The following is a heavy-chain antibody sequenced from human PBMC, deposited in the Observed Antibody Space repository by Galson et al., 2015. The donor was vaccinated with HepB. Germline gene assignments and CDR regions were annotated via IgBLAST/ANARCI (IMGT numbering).Heavy chain of an antibody. CDR2: IIPILGIA. D-gene: IGHD6-6*01. J-gene: IGHJ6*03. CDR1: GGTFSSCA. Sequence: SVKVSCKASGGTFSSCAISWVRQAPGQGLEWMGRIIPILGIANYAQKFQGRVTITADKSTSTAYMELSSLRSEDTAVYYCALSIAARVPTYYYYYYMDVWGKGTTVTVSS. CDR3: ALSIAARVPTYYYYYYMDV. V-gene: IGHV1-69*04.